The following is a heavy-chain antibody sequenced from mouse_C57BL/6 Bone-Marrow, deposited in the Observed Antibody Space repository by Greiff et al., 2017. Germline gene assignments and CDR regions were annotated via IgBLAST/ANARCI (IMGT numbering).Heavy chain of an antibody. Sequence: EVKVVESGAELVRPGASVKLSCTASGFNITDYYMHWVNQRPEQGLEWIGRIDPEAGDTEYAPKFPGKATMTADTSSSTAYLRLSSLTCEDTAVYYCTTGLVSLLYYGSSYEMDYWGQGTSVTVSS. CDR2: IDPEAGDT. V-gene: IGHV14-1*01. CDR1: GFNITDYY. CDR3: TTGLVSLLYYGSSYEMDY. D-gene: IGHD1-1*01. J-gene: IGHJ4*01.